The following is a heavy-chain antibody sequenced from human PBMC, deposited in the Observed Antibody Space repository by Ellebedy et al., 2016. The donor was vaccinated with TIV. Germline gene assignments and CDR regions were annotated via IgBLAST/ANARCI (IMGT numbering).Heavy chain of an antibody. CDR1: GGSISSYY. CDR3: ARDFWSGYYTGGDYYYYMDV. V-gene: IGHV4-4*07. J-gene: IGHJ6*03. CDR2: IYTSGST. Sequence: GSLRLSXTVSGGSISSYYWSWIRQPAGKGLEWIGRIYTSGSTNYNPSLKSRVTMSVDTSKNQFSLKLSSVTAADTAVYYCARDFWSGYYTGGDYYYYMDVWGKGTTVTVSS. D-gene: IGHD3-3*01.